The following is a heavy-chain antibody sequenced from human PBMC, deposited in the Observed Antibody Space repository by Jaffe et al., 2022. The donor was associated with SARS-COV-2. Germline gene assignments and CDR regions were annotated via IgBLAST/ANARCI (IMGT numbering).Heavy chain of an antibody. V-gene: IGHV1-46*01. Sequence: QVRLVQSGAEVKKPGASVKVSCKASGYTLTSFHMHWVRQAPGQGLEWVGIITPSSGTTSYSQKFQGRVTLTRDTSTSTVYMELRSLRSEDTAVYYCARTQGHYYGMDVWGQGTTVTVSS. CDR2: ITPSSGTT. CDR3: ARTQGHYYGMDV. CDR1: GYTLTSFH. J-gene: IGHJ6*02.